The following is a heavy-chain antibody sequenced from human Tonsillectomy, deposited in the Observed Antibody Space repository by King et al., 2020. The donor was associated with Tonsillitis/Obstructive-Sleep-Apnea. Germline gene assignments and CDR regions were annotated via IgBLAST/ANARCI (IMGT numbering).Heavy chain of an antibody. J-gene: IGHJ4*02. V-gene: IGHV4-39*02. CDR1: GGSISSSTYY. D-gene: IGHD3-16*02. CDR3: AREGVWGSYRYPYFDY. CDR2: IYSSGST. Sequence: QLQESGPGLVKPSETLSLTCTVSGGSISSSTYYWDWIRQPPGKGLEWIGSIYSSGSTYYNPSLKSRVTISVDTSKNQFSLKLSSVTAADTAVFYCAREGVWGSYRYPYFDYWGQGTLVTVSS.